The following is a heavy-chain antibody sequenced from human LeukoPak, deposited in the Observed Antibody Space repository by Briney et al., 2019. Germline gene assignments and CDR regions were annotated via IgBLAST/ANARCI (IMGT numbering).Heavy chain of an antibody. CDR1: GFTFSSYA. V-gene: IGHV3-23*01. CDR3: AKDPVRYFDWASPDAFDI. J-gene: IGHJ3*02. D-gene: IGHD3-9*01. Sequence: GGSLRLSCAASGFTFSSYAMSWVRQAPGKGLEWVSAISVSGGSTYYADSVKGRFTISRDNSKNTLYLQMNSLRAEDTAVYYCAKDPVRYFDWASPDAFDIWGQGTMVTVSS. CDR2: ISVSGGST.